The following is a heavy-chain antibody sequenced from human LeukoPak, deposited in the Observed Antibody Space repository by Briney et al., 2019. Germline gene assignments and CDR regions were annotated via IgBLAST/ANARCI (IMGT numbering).Heavy chain of an antibody. CDR1: GGTFSSYA. D-gene: IGHD6-13*01. J-gene: IGHJ4*02. CDR3: AAPIRYSSDY. CDR2: IIPILGIA. V-gene: IGHV1-69*04. Sequence: ASVTVSCKASGGTFSSYAISWVRQAPGQGLEWMGRIIPILGIANYAQKFQGRVTITADKSTSTAYMELSSLRSEDTAVYYCAAPIRYSSDYWGQGTLVTVSS.